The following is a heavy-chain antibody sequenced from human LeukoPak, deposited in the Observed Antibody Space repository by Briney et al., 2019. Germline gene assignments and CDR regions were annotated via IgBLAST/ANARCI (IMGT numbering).Heavy chain of an antibody. CDR2: MNPNSGNT. CDR1: GYTFTSYD. Sequence: ASVKVSCKASGYTFTSYDINWVRQATGQGLEWMGWMNPNSGNTGYAQKFQGRVTMTRNTSISTAYMELSSLRSEDTAVYYCALIDYSSGWYDGDYFDYWGQGTLVTVSS. D-gene: IGHD6-19*01. J-gene: IGHJ4*02. CDR3: ALIDYSSGWYDGDYFDY. V-gene: IGHV1-8*01.